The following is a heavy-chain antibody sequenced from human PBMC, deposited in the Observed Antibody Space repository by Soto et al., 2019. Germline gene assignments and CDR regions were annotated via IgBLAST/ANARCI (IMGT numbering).Heavy chain of an antibody. D-gene: IGHD1-7*01. J-gene: IGHJ5*02. Sequence: GESLKISCKGSGYSFSTYWIGWVRQMPGKGLEWIGSIYPSDSDTRYSPSFVGHVSISADKSTETAYLHWTSLADSDTATYYCARSHRTFHWSDPRGQGTQVTVSS. CDR2: IYPSDSDT. CDR3: ARSHRTFHWSDP. CDR1: GYSFSTYW. V-gene: IGHV5-51*01.